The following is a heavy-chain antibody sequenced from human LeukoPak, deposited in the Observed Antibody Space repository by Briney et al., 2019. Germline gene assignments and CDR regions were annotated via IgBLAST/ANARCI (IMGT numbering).Heavy chain of an antibody. CDR2: ISSSSSYI. Sequence: GGSLRLSCAASGFTFSSYSMNWVRRAPGKGLEWVSSISSSSSYIYYADSVKGRFTISRDNAKNSLYLQMNSLRAEDTAVYYCARDSPGIVGATNYWGQGTLVTVSS. CDR3: ARDSPGIVGATNY. D-gene: IGHD1-26*01. J-gene: IGHJ4*02. CDR1: GFTFSSYS. V-gene: IGHV3-21*01.